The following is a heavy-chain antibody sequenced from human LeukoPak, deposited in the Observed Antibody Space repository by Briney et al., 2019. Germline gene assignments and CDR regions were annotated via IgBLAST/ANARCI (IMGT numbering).Heavy chain of an antibody. D-gene: IGHD4-17*01. V-gene: IGHV3-74*01. J-gene: IGHJ4*02. CDR2: IDSDGSST. CDR1: GFTISSYW. Sequence: GGSLRLSCAASGFTISSYWMHWVRHAPEKGLVWVSRIDSDGSSTNYADSVKGRFTISRDNAKNTLYLQMNSLRAEDTAVYYCAPTMTTGYWGQGTLVTVSS. CDR3: APTMTTGY.